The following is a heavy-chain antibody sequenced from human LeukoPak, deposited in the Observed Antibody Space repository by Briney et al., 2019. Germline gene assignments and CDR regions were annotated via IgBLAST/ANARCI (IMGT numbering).Heavy chain of an antibody. Sequence: GASVKVSCKASGYTFTGYYMHWVRQAPGQGLEWMGWINPNSGGTNYAQKFQGRVTMTRDTSISTAYMELSRLRSDDTAVYYCARDDYGDYWYFDLWGRGTLGTVSS. CDR3: ARDDYGDYWYFDL. CDR2: INPNSGGT. CDR1: GYTFTGYY. D-gene: IGHD4-17*01. J-gene: IGHJ2*01. V-gene: IGHV1-2*02.